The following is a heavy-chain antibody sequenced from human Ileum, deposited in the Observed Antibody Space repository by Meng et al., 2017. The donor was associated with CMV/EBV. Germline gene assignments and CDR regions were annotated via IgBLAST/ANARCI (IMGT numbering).Heavy chain of an antibody. V-gene: IGHV4-61*02. D-gene: IGHD1-20*01. CDR2: IYTSEST. CDR3: AGGAITGTTEVPFDY. Sequence: QGQRQESGQGLVKPSKPLSLTGTVSGGSISSGSYYWSWIRQPAGKGLEWIGRIYTSESTNYNPSLKSRVTISVDTSKNQFSLKLSSVTATDTAVYYCAGGAITGTTEVPFDYWGQGTLVTVSS. J-gene: IGHJ4*02. CDR1: GGSISSGSYY.